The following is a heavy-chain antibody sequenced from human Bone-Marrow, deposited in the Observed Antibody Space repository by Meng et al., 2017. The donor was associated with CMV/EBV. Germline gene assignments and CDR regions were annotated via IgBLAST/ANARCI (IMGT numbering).Heavy chain of an antibody. CDR3: ARGLLLWFGELWSFDY. CDR1: GFIFSSFS. CDR2: ISGSSSTM. J-gene: IGHJ4*02. Sequence: GGSLRLSCTGSGFIFSSFSMNWVRQAPGKGLEWVSYISGSSSTMYYADSVKGRFTISRDNAKKSLYLQMNSLRDEDTAVYYCARGLLLWFGELWSFDYWGQGTLVTVSS. V-gene: IGHV3-48*02. D-gene: IGHD3-10*01.